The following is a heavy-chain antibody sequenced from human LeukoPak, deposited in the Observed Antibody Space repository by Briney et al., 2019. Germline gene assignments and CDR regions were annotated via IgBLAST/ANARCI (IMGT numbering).Heavy chain of an antibody. CDR3: ARGLGGLRDY. D-gene: IGHD4-23*01. CDR2: INHSGST. J-gene: IGHJ4*02. Sequence: SETLSLTCAVYGGSFSGYYWSWIRQPPWKGLEWIGEINHSGSTNYNPSLKSRVTISVDTSKNQFSLELSSVTAADTAVYYCARGLGGLRDYWGQGTLVTVSS. V-gene: IGHV4-34*01. CDR1: GGSFSGYY.